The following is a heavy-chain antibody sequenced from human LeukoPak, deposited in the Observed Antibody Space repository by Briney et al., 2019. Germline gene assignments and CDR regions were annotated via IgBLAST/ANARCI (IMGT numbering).Heavy chain of an antibody. V-gene: IGHV3-11*01. CDR1: RFTFSDYY. CDR2: ISSSGSTI. J-gene: IGHJ3*02. CDR3: ARQDYYDSSGYNDAFDI. D-gene: IGHD3-22*01. Sequence: GGSLRLSRAASRFTFSDYYMSCIRQAPGKGLEWVSYISSSGSTIYYADSVKGRFTISRDNAKNSLYLQMNSLRAEDTAVYYCARQDYYDSSGYNDAFDIWGQGTMVTVSS.